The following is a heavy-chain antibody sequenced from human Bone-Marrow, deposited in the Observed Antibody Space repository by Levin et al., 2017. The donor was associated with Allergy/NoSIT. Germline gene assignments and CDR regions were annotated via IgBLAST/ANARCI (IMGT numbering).Heavy chain of an antibody. CDR2: ISYDGSNE. D-gene: IGHD1-26*01. CDR3: ARGSQELDY. CDR1: GFSLSSFG. V-gene: IGHV3-30*03. J-gene: IGHJ4*02. Sequence: GGSLRLSCAASGFSLSSFGMHWVRQAPGKGLEWVTLISYDGSNEYYADSVKGRFTVSRDRSKNTLYLQMDSLRAEDTAVYYCARGSQELDYWGQGTLVTVSS.